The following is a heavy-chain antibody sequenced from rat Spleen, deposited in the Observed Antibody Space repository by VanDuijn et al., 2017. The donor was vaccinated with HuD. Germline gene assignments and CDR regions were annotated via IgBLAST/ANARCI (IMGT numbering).Heavy chain of an antibody. V-gene: IGHV5-31*01. CDR2: ITNTGRNS. CDR1: GFTFNNYW. CDR3: TTMSNWFTF. J-gene: IGHJ3*01. Sequence: EVQLVESGGGLVQPGRSLKLSCVASGFTFNNYWMTWIRRAPGKGLEWVASITNTGRNSYYPDSMKGRFTISRVISNSTLYLHMNSLRSEDTATYYCTTMSNWFTFWGQGTLVTVSS.